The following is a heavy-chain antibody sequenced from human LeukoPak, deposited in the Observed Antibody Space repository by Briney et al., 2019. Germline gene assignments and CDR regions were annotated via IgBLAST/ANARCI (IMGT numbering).Heavy chain of an antibody. Sequence: SETLSLTCTVSGGSISSYYWSWIRQPPGKGLEWIGYIYYSGSTNYKPSLKSRVTISVDTSKNQFSLKLNSVTAADTAVYYCARGGYYGSGNDFRFEPWGQGTLVTVSS. J-gene: IGHJ5*02. D-gene: IGHD3-10*01. CDR3: ARGGYYGSGNDFRFEP. V-gene: IGHV4-59*01. CDR1: GGSISSYY. CDR2: IYYSGST.